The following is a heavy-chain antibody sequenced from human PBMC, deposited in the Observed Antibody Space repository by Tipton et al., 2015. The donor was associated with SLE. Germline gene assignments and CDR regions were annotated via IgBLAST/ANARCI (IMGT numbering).Heavy chain of an antibody. Sequence: QLVQSGAEVKKPVASEKVSCKASGYTFTGYYMPGVRQAPGQGLEWMGRINPNSGGTNYAQKFQGRVTMTRDTSISTAYMELSRLRSDDTAVYYCARDRDSSASRWGQGTLVTVSS. V-gene: IGHV1-2*06. D-gene: IGHD3-22*01. CDR1: GYTFTGYY. CDR3: ARDRDSSASR. CDR2: INPNSGGT. J-gene: IGHJ4*02.